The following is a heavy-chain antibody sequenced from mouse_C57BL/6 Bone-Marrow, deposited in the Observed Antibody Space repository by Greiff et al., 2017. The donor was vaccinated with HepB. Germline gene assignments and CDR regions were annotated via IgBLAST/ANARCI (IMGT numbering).Heavy chain of an antibody. CDR1: GYAFTNYL. J-gene: IGHJ3*01. CDR3: ARCDGYLGAY. Sequence: QVQLQQSGAELVRPGTSVKVSCKASGYAFTNYLIEWVKQRPGQGLEWIGVINPGSGGTNYNEKFKGKATLTADKSSSTAYMQLSSLTSEDSAVYFWARCDGYLGAYWGQGTLVTVSA. V-gene: IGHV1-54*01. D-gene: IGHD2-3*01. CDR2: INPGSGGT.